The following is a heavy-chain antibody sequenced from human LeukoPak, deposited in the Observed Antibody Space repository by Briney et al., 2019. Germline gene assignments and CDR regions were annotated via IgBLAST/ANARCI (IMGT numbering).Heavy chain of an antibody. CDR2: VSVSGGST. Sequence: GGSLRLSCAASGFIFRNHAMNWGRQAPGQGLEWDSGVSVSGGSTFNTDSVKGPFSISRDNSKNTLYLEMNSLRPEDTALYYCAKSLGNQGVIDYWGQGTLVTVSS. V-gene: IGHV3-23*01. CDR1: GFIFRNHA. J-gene: IGHJ4*02. CDR3: AKSLGNQGVIDY. D-gene: IGHD3-10*01.